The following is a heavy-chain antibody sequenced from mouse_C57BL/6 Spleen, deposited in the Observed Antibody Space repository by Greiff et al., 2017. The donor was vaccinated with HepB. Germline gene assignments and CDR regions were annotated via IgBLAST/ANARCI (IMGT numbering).Heavy chain of an antibody. CDR3: ARSYYGSSYAFAY. CDR1: GYTFTSYW. D-gene: IGHD1-1*01. Sequence: QVQLQQPGAELVMPGASVKLSCKASGYTFTSYWMHWVKQRPGQGLEWIGEIDPSDSYTNYNQKFKGKSTLTVDKSSSTADMQLSSLTSEDSAVCYCARSYYGSSYAFAYWGQGTLVTVSA. CDR2: IDPSDSYT. V-gene: IGHV1-69*01. J-gene: IGHJ3*01.